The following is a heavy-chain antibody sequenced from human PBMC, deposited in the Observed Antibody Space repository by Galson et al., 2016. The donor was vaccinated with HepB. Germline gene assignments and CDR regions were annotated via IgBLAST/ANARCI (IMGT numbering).Heavy chain of an antibody. CDR2: IIASGDRT. Sequence: SLRLSCAASGFTFSKYLMGWVRQAPGKAPEWVSSIIASGDRTHYGDSVKGRFTISRDNSKNTLYLQMNSLRVDDTGVYYCAKDRQGPQVGTWYFENWGQGTLITVSP. V-gene: IGHV3-23*01. CDR3: AKDRQGPQVGTWYFEN. J-gene: IGHJ4*02. CDR1: GFTFSKYL.